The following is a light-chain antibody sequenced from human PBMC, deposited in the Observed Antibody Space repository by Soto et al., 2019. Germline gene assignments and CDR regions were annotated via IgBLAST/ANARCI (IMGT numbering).Light chain of an antibody. CDR2: GAS. Sequence: EIVLTQSPGTLSLSPGERATLSCRASQSVSSSDLAWYQQKPGQAPRLLIYGASSRATGIPDRFSGSGSGTDFTLTISRLEPEDFAGYYCQHYGSSPRTFGQGTKVEIK. CDR1: QSVSSSD. V-gene: IGKV3-20*01. CDR3: QHYGSSPRT. J-gene: IGKJ1*01.